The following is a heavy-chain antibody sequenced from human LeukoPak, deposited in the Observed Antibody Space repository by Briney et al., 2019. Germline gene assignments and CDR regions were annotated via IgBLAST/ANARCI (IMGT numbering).Heavy chain of an antibody. D-gene: IGHD5-12*01. Sequence: GGSLRLSCAASGFTFSSYSMNWVRQAPGKGLEWVSSISSGSSYIYYADSVKGRFTISRDNAKNSLYLQMSSLRAEDTAVYYCVTKAATISPFDYWGQGTLVTVSS. CDR1: GFTFSSYS. CDR3: VTKAATISPFDY. J-gene: IGHJ4*02. V-gene: IGHV3-21*01. CDR2: ISSGSSYI.